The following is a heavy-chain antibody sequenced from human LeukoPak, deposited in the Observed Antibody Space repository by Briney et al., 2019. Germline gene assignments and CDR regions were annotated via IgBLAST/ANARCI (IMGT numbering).Heavy chain of an antibody. V-gene: IGHV3-11*04. D-gene: IGHD2-2*01. J-gene: IGHJ1*01. CDR2: ISSSGSTI. CDR3: ATYSSSNGREFQY. Sequence: RGSLRLSCAASGFTFSDYYMSWIRQAPGKGLEWVSYISSSGSTIYYADSVKGRFTISRDNAKNSLYLQMNSLRAEDTAVYYCATYSSSNGREFQYWGQGTLVTVSS. CDR1: GFTFSDYY.